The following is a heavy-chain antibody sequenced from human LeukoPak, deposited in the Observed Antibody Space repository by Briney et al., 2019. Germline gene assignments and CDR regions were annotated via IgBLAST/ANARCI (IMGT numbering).Heavy chain of an antibody. D-gene: IGHD1-26*01. CDR1: GGSISSYY. CDR2: IYYSGST. J-gene: IGHJ3*02. Sequence: PSETLSLTCTVSGGSISSYYWSWIRQPPGKGLGWIGYIYYSGSTNYNPSLKSRVTISVDTSKNQFSLKLSSVTAADTAVYYCAGPLYSGSYDAFDIWGQGTMVTVSS. CDR3: AGPLYSGSYDAFDI. V-gene: IGHV4-59*01.